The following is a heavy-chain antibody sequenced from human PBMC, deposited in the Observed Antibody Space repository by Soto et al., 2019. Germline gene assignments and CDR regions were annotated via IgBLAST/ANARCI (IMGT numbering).Heavy chain of an antibody. J-gene: IGHJ5*02. CDR1: GDSISSGGLS. D-gene: IGHD6-13*01. Sequence: QLQLQESGSGLLKPSQTLSLNCSVSGDSISSGGLSWNWLRQSPGRGLEWIGYIYYPGLTYYNPSLKSRVSMSLDTAENQVSLSLSSMTAAASAVSYCARGRRSKPATAGTGWFDPWGPGTLVTVSS. CDR2: IYYPGLT. V-gene: IGHV4-30-2*06. CDR3: ARGRRSKPATAGTGWFDP.